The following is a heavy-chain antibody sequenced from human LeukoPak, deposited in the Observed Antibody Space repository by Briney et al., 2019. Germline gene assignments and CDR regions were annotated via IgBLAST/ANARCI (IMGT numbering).Heavy chain of an antibody. CDR1: GDSVSNKDAA. CDR2: TYYRSKWSN. J-gene: IGHJ4*02. CDR3: ARQLLGYVDY. Sequence: SQTLSLTCAISGDSVSNKDAAWNWIRQSPSRGLEWLGRTYYRSKWSNDYAVSVKSRISVNPDTSKNQFSLQLRSVTPDVTAVYYCARQLLGYVDYWGQGSRVTVSS. D-gene: IGHD2-15*01. V-gene: IGHV6-1*01.